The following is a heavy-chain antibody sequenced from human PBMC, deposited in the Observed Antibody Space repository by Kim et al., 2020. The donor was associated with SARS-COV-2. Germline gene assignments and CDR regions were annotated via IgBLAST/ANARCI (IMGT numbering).Heavy chain of an antibody. J-gene: IGHJ4*02. Sequence: GGSLRLSCAASGFTFRSYEMNWVRQAPGKGLEWVSYISSSGSTIYYADSVKGRFTISRDNAKNSLYLQMNSLRAEDTAVYYCASSPPRFWSAKNGNYWGQGTLVTVSS. CDR3: ASSPPRFWSAKNGNY. CDR1: GFTFRSYE. D-gene: IGHD3-3*01. V-gene: IGHV3-48*03. CDR2: ISSSGSTI.